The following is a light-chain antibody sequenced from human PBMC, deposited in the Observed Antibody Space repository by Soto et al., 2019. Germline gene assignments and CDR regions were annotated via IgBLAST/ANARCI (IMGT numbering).Light chain of an antibody. CDR1: QSVSSSY. J-gene: IGKJ4*01. V-gene: IGKV3-20*01. CDR3: QQHGSSTLT. CDR2: GAS. Sequence: EIVLTQSPGTLSLSPGERATLSCRASQSVSSSYLAWYQQRPGQAPRLVIYGASSRETGIPDMFSGSGAGTDFTLTISRLEPEDFAVYFCQQHGSSTLTFGGGTKVDIK.